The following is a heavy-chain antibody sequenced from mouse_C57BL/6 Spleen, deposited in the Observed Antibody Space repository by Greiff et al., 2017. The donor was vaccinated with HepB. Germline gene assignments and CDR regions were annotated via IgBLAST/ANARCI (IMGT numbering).Heavy chain of an antibody. D-gene: IGHD1-1*01. CDR2: INPSNGGT. CDR3: ARSITTVVAPDYFDY. Sequence: QVQLQQPGTELVKPGASVKLSCKASGYTFTSYWMHWVKQRPGQGLEWIGNINPSNGGTNYNEKFKSKATLTVDKSSSTAYMQLSSLTSEDSAVYYWARSITTVVAPDYFDYWGQGTTLTVSS. V-gene: IGHV1-53*01. CDR1: GYTFTSYW. J-gene: IGHJ2*01.